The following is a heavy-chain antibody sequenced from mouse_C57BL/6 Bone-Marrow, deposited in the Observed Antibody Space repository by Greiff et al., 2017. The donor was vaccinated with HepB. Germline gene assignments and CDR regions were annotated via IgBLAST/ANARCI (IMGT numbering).Heavy chain of an antibody. CDR2: IYPRSGNT. D-gene: IGHD2-4*01. V-gene: IGHV1-81*01. J-gene: IGHJ3*01. Sequence: QVQLQQSGAELVKPGASVKLSCTASGFNIKDYYMHWVKQRTGQGLEWIGEIYPRSGNTYYNEKFKGKATMTADKSSSTAYMELRSLTSEDSAVYFCARNDYGGFAYWGQGTLVTVSA. CDR3: ARNDYGGFAY. CDR1: GFNIKDYY.